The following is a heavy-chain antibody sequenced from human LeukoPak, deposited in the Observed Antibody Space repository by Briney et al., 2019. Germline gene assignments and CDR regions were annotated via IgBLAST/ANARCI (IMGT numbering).Heavy chain of an antibody. Sequence: PSETLSLIHPVSGASMSSYFCSCIRQPPGKGLEWIGYIYYSGSTNYNPSLKSRATISVDTSKNQFSLKLSSVTAADAAIYYCARQLPSAAADARGYFEYWGQGAVVTVSS. D-gene: IGHD6-13*01. CDR2: IYYSGST. V-gene: IGHV4-59*08. CDR1: GASMSSYF. CDR3: ARQLPSAAADARGYFEY. J-gene: IGHJ4*01.